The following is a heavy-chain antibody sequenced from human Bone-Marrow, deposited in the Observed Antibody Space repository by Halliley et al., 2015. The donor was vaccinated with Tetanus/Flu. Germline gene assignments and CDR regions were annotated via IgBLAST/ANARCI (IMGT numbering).Heavy chain of an antibody. J-gene: IGHJ3*01. Sequence: WICYFHNTGGTNHNPSLKSRVTMAIDTSKNQFSLKLGSVTAAGTAGYYCAKPQGALTDNGFDVWGQGTLVYVSS. D-gene: IGHD2-21*02. CDR2: FHNTGGT. V-gene: IGHV4-61*07. CDR3: AKPQGALTDNGFDV.